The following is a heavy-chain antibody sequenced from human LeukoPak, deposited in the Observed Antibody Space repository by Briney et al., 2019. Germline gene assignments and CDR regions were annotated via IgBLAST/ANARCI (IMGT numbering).Heavy chain of an antibody. Sequence: GGSLRLSCAASGFMFNNAWMSWVRQAPGKGLEWAGRIKSKTDGGTTDYAAPVKGRFTISRDDSKNTLYLQMNSLKTEDTAVYYCTADHFYASGSYYRLDYWGQGTLVTVSS. J-gene: IGHJ4*02. V-gene: IGHV3-15*01. CDR1: GFMFNNAW. CDR3: TADHFYASGSYYRLDY. CDR2: IKSKTDGGTT. D-gene: IGHD3-10*01.